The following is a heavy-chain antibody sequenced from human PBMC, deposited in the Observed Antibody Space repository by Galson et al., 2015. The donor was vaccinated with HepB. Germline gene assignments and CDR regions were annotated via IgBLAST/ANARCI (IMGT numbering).Heavy chain of an antibody. Sequence: SLRLSCAASGFTFSNYSMNWVRQAPGKGLEWVSYISSSGTTTYYADSMKGRFTISRDNAKNSLYLQLNSLRDEDTAVYYCARGSPFSQHYFQYWGQGALVTVS. CDR2: ISSSGTTT. CDR3: ARGSPFSQHYFQY. V-gene: IGHV3-48*02. CDR1: GFTFSNYS. J-gene: IGHJ4*02.